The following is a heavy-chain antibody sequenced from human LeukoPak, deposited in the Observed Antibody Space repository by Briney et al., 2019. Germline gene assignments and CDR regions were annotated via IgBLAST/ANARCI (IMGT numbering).Heavy chain of an antibody. Sequence: RTSETLSLTCAVYGGSFSGYYWSWIRQPPGKGLEWIGEINHSGSTNYNPSLKSRVTISVDTSKNQFSLKLSSVTAADTAVYYCAISIGAPRGWFDPWGQGTLVTVSS. CDR3: AISIGAPRGWFDP. J-gene: IGHJ5*02. D-gene: IGHD1-14*01. CDR1: GGSFSGYY. V-gene: IGHV4-34*01. CDR2: INHSGST.